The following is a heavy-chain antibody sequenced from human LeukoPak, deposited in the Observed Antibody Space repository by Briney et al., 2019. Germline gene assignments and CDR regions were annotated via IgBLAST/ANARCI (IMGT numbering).Heavy chain of an antibody. J-gene: IGHJ4*02. CDR3: ATPYFDY. Sequence: GASVKVSCKVSGYTLTELSMHWVRQAPGKGLEWMGGFDPEDGETIYAQKFQGRVTMTEDTYTDTAYMELSSRRSEDKAVYYSATPYFDYCGEATLVTPSS. CDR2: FDPEDGET. CDR1: GYTLTELS. V-gene: IGHV1-24*01.